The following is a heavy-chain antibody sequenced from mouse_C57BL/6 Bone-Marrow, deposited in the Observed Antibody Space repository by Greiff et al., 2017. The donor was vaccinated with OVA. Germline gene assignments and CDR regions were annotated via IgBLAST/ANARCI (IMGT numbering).Heavy chain of an antibody. CDR3: ARGESFWFFYYAMDC. D-gene: IGHD1-3*01. Sequence: QVQLQQPGAELVKPGASVKMSCKASGYTFTSYWITWVKQRPGQGLEWIGDIYPGSGSTNYNEKFKSKATLTVDTSSSTAYMQLSSLTSEDSAVYYCARGESFWFFYYAMDCWGQGTSVTVSS. J-gene: IGHJ4*01. CDR2: IYPGSGST. V-gene: IGHV1-55*01. CDR1: GYTFTSYW.